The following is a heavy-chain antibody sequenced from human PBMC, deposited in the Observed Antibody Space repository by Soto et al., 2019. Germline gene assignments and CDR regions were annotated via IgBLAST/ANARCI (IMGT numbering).Heavy chain of an antibody. CDR1: GYTFTSYY. Sequence: QVQLVQSGAEVKKPGASVKVSCKASGYTFTSYYMHWVRQAPGQGLEWMGIINPSGGSTSYAQKFQGRGTMTRDTSTSTVYMELSSLRSEDTAVYYCARTIAVAGTWWYFDLWGRGTLVTVSS. J-gene: IGHJ2*01. CDR2: INPSGGST. D-gene: IGHD6-19*01. CDR3: ARTIAVAGTWWYFDL. V-gene: IGHV1-46*03.